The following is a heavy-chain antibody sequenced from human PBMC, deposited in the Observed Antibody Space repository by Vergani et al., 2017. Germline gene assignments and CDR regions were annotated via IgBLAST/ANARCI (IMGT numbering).Heavy chain of an antibody. J-gene: IGHJ4*02. CDR2: ISSSSSYI. CDR1: GFTFSSYS. Sequence: EVQLVESGGGLVKPGGSLRLSCAASGFTFSSYSMNWVRQAPGKGLEWVSSISSSSSYIYYADSVKGRFTISRDNSKNSLYLQMNSLRAEDTAVYYCARGVTMFRGVTDFDYWGQGTLVTVSS. D-gene: IGHD3-10*01. CDR3: ARGVTMFRGVTDFDY. V-gene: IGHV3-21*01.